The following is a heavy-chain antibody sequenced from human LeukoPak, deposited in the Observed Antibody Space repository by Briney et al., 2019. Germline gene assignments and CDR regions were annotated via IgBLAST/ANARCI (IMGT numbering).Heavy chain of an antibody. CDR1: GFTFSNYA. CDR2: ISGSGGTT. J-gene: IGHJ4*02. Sequence: GGSLRLSCAASGFTFSNYAMTWVRQAPGKGLEWVSGISGSGGTTYYADSVKGRFTISRDNSKNTLYLQVNSLRAEDTAVYYCAKQRSEVVPAALNYWGQGTLVTVSS. CDR3: AKQRSEVVPAALNY. D-gene: IGHD2-2*01. V-gene: IGHV3-23*01.